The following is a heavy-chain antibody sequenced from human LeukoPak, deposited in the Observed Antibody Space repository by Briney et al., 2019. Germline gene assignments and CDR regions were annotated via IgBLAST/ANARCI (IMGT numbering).Heavy chain of an antibody. CDR1: GFTVSNNY. J-gene: IGHJ6*03. CDR2: IYSGGST. Sequence: PGGSLRLSCAASGFTVSNNYMSWVRQAPGKGLEWVSVIYSGGSTYFADSVKGRFTISRDYSKNTRYLQMNSLRAEDTAVYYCARDQSDFWSIGYYYMDVWGKGTTVTVSS. D-gene: IGHD3-3*01. CDR3: ARDQSDFWSIGYYYMDV. V-gene: IGHV3-53*01.